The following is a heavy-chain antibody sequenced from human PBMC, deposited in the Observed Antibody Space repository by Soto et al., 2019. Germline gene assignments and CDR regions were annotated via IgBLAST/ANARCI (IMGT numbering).Heavy chain of an antibody. J-gene: IGHJ5*02. Sequence: ASVKVSCKTSGYTFSNYGITWVRQAPGQPLEWLGWISLYSDGTNYAQKFQGRVSMTTDTSTTTAYMGLRSLRSDDTAVYYCARVVPGAEAWFGPWGQGTLVTVSS. CDR3: ARVVPGAEAWFGP. V-gene: IGHV1-18*01. CDR2: ISLYSDGT. D-gene: IGHD2-2*01. CDR1: GYTFSNYG.